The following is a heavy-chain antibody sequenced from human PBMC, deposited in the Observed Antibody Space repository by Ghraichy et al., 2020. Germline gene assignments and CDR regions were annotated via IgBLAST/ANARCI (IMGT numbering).Heavy chain of an antibody. CDR2: ISYDGSNK. D-gene: IGHD4-17*01. V-gene: IGHV3-30*18. CDR1: GFTFSSYG. J-gene: IGHJ6*02. Sequence: SLRLSCAASGFTFSSYGMHWVRQAPGKGLEWVAVISYDGSNKYYADSVKGRFTISRDNSKNTLYLQMNSLRAEDTAVYYCAKVRYGDNGIYYGMDVWGQGTTVTVSS. CDR3: AKVRYGDNGIYYGMDV.